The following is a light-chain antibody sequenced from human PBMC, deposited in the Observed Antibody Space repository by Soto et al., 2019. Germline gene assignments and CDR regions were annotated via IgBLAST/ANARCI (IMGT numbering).Light chain of an antibody. J-gene: IGLJ1*01. Sequence: QSALAQPPSASGSPGQSVTISCTGTKNDIGVYDFVSWYQHHPGKAPRLIIYEVVQRPSGVPDRFSGSKSGTSASLAITGLQADDEADYYCQSSDSRLSGSDVSGNGTKVTVL. V-gene: IGLV2-8*01. CDR3: QSSDSRLSGSDV. CDR2: EVV. CDR1: KNDIGVYDF.